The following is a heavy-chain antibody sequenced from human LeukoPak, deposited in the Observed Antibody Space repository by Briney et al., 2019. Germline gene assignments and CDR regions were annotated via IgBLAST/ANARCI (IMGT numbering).Heavy chain of an antibody. D-gene: IGHD3-22*01. J-gene: IGHJ4*02. Sequence: GGSLRLSCAASGFTFSSYEMNWVRQAPGKGLEWVSYISSSGSTIYYADSVKGRFTISRDNAKNSLYLQTNSLRAEDTAVYYCAKGYYDSSGYYRGYFDYWGQGTLVTVSS. CDR3: AKGYYDSSGYYRGYFDY. CDR2: ISSSGSTI. V-gene: IGHV3-48*03. CDR1: GFTFSSYE.